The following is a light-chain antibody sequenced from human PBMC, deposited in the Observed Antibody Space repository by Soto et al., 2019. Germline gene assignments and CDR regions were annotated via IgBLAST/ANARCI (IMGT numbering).Light chain of an antibody. CDR3: SSYTSRSTLVI. CDR1: RSDVGGYKY. CDR2: DVN. Sequence: QSALTQPASVSGSPGQSITISCTGTRSDVGGYKYVSWYQQHPGKAPKLMIYDVNNRPSGVSNRFSGSKSGNTASLTISGLQAEDEADYYCSSYTSRSTLVIFGGGTKLTVL. J-gene: IGLJ2*01. V-gene: IGLV2-14*03.